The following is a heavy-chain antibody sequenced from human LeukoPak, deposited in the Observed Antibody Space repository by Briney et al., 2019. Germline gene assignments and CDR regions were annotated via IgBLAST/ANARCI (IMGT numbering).Heavy chain of an antibody. CDR3: ARDQRYCSSARCTDFDY. Sequence: GGSLRLSCAASGFTFSSYGMHWVRQAPGKGLEWVALIVYDGSNKYDESSKHYADSVKGRFTISRDNSKNTVYLQMNSLRSEDTAVYYCARDQRYCSSARCTDFDYWGQGTLVTVSS. J-gene: IGHJ4*02. CDR2: IVYDGSNK. V-gene: IGHV3-30*03. D-gene: IGHD2-2*01. CDR1: GFTFSSYG.